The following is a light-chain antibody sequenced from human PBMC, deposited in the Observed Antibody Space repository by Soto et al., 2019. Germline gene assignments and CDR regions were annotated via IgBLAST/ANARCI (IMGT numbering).Light chain of an antibody. CDR2: GAS. J-gene: IGKJ1*01. CDR3: QQYYTWPRGT. Sequence: EIVLTQSPGTLSLSPGERATLSCRASQSVSSHLAWYQHKPGQPPRLLIFGASTRATGVPARFSGSGSGTEFTLTISSLQSADFGVYYCQQYYTWPRGTFGQGTKVDIK. CDR1: QSVSSH. V-gene: IGKV3-15*01.